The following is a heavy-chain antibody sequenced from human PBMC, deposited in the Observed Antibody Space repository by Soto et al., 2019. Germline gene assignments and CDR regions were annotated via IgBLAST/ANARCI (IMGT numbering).Heavy chain of an antibody. J-gene: IGHJ4*02. CDR3: AKDMKWGGMTTVHYFDS. D-gene: IGHD4-17*01. Sequence: GGSLRLSCVASGFTVDDYAMHWVRQAPGKGLEWVSGISSNSDTIDYADSVKGRFTISRDNAKNSLFLQMNSLRPEDTALYYCAKDMKWGGMTTVHYFDSWGQGT. CDR1: GFTVDDYA. CDR2: ISSNSDTI. V-gene: IGHV3-9*01.